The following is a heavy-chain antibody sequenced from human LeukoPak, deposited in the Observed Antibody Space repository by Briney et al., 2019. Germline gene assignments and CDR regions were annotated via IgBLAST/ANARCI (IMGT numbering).Heavy chain of an antibody. CDR2: ISSSSSYI. CDR3: ARVDFWSGLNYFDY. Sequence: PGGSLRLSCAASGFTFSSYSMNWVRQAPGKGLEWVSSISSSSSYIYYADSVKGRFTISRDNAKNSLYLQMNSLRAEDTAVYYCARVDFWSGLNYFDYWGQGTLVTVSS. J-gene: IGHJ4*02. D-gene: IGHD3-3*01. V-gene: IGHV3-21*01. CDR1: GFTFSSYS.